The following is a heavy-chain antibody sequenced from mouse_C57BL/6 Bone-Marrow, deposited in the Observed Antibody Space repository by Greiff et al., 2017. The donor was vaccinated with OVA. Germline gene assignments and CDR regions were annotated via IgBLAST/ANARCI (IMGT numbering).Heavy chain of an antibody. J-gene: IGHJ2*01. CDR1: GFTFSDYY. Sequence: EVKVVESEGGLVQPGSSMKLSCTASGFTFSDYYMAWVRQVPEKGLEWVANINYDGSSTYYLDYLKSRFIISRDNAKNILYLQMSSLKSEDTATYYCARAFYSNYFDYWGQGTTLTVSS. CDR3: ARAFYSNYFDY. D-gene: IGHD2-5*01. V-gene: IGHV5-16*01. CDR2: INYDGSST.